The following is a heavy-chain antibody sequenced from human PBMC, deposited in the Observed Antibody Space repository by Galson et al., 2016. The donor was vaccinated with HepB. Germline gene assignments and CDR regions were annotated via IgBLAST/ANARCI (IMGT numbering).Heavy chain of an antibody. D-gene: IGHD1-20*01. Sequence: SLRLSCAASGFIFTDFSMTWIRQAPGKGLEWVSYISTRSTYTDYADSVKGRFTISRDNAKKLIYLQMNSLRAEDTAVYYCTREYNFNQDYSYYYYMDVWGKGTTVTVSS. J-gene: IGHJ6*03. CDR3: TREYNFNQDYSYYYYMDV. CDR2: ISTRSTYT. V-gene: IGHV3-11*06. CDR1: GFIFTDFS.